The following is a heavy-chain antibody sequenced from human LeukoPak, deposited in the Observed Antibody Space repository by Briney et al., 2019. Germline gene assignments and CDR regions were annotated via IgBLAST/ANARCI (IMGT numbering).Heavy chain of an antibody. CDR3: AKDRYSYGQSWFDP. CDR2: ISYDGSNK. Sequence: GGSLRLSCAASGFTFSSYAMSWVRQAPGKGLEWVAVISYDGSNKYYADSVKGRFTISRDNSKNTLYLQMNSLRAEDTAVYYCAKDRYSYGQSWFDPWGQGTLVTVSS. J-gene: IGHJ5*02. V-gene: IGHV3-30*18. CDR1: GFTFSSYA. D-gene: IGHD5-18*01.